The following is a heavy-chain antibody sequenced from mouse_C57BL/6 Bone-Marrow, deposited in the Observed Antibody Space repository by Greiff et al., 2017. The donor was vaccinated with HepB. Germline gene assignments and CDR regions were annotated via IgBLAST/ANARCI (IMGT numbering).Heavy chain of an antibody. D-gene: IGHD1-1*01. Sequence: QVQLQQSGAELARPGASVKLSCKASGYTFTSYGISWVKQRTGQGLEWIGEIYPRSGNTYYNEKFKGKATLTADKSSSTAYMELRSLTSEDSAVYFCARHLRELAYWGQGTLVTVSA. CDR3: ARHLRELAY. CDR1: GYTFTSYG. J-gene: IGHJ3*01. V-gene: IGHV1-81*01. CDR2: IYPRSGNT.